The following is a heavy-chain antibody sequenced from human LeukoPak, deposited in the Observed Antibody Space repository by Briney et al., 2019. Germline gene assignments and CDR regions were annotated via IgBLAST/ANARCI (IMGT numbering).Heavy chain of an antibody. V-gene: IGHV3-7*05. CDR1: GLTFSSHW. CDR3: ARFGGG. J-gene: IGHJ3*01. D-gene: IGHD3-16*01. Sequence: GGSLRLSCAVSGLTFSSHWMSWVRQAPGKGLEWVANIKQDGSEKYYVDSVKGRFTISRDNAKNSLYLQMDSLRAEDTALYYCARFGGGWGQGTMVTVSS. CDR2: IKQDGSEK.